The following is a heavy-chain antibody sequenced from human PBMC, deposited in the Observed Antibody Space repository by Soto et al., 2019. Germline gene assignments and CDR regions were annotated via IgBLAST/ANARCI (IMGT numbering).Heavy chain of an antibody. CDR2: TYYRSKWYN. CDR1: GDSVSSNSAA. V-gene: IGHV6-1*01. Sequence: SQTLSLTCAISGDSVSSNSAAWNWIRQSPSRGLEWLGRTYYRSKWYNDYAVSVKSRITINPDTSKNQFSLQLNSVTPEDTAVYSCVRDARGIAERREHDAFDSWGQGTRVTVSS. J-gene: IGHJ3*02. D-gene: IGHD6-13*01. CDR3: VRDARGIAERREHDAFDS.